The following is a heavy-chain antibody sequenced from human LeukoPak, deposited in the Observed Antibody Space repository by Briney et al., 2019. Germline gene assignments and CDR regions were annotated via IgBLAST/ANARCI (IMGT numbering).Heavy chain of an antibody. Sequence: SETLSLTCAVYGGSFSGYYWSWIRQPPGKGLEWIGEINHSGSTNYNPSLKSRVTISVDTSKNQFSLKLSSVTAADTAVYYCARHATYCGGDCYDDAFDIWGQGTMVTVSS. CDR1: GGSFSGYY. V-gene: IGHV4-34*01. CDR2: INHSGST. CDR3: ARHATYCGGDCYDDAFDI. J-gene: IGHJ3*02. D-gene: IGHD2-21*02.